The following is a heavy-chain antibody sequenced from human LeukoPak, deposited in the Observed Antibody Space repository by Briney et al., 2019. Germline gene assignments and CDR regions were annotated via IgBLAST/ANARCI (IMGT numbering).Heavy chain of an antibody. V-gene: IGHV4-34*01. CDR1: GGSFSDSY. CDR3: AKHLRRRFFSRTLGFDP. Sequence: SETLSLTCAVYGGSFSDSYWSWIRQPPGKGLEWIGEINHGGSTKFSPSLKSRVTISLDTSRNQFSLKVNSVTAADTAVYYCAKHLRRRFFSRTLGFDPWGQGTLVTVSS. D-gene: IGHD3-3*01. CDR2: INHGGST. J-gene: IGHJ5*02.